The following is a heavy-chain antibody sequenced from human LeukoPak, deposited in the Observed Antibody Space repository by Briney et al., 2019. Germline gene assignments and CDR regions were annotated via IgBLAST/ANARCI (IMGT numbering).Heavy chain of an antibody. CDR2: MNPNSGNT. J-gene: IGHJ6*02. CDR3: AREDSSGWRDDYYGMDV. Sequence: WASVKVSCKASGYTFTSYDINWVRQATGQGLEWMGWMNPNSGNTGYAQKFQGRVTMTRNTSISTAYMELSSLRSEDTAVYYCAREDSSGWRDDYYGMDVWGQGTTVTVSS. D-gene: IGHD6-19*01. CDR1: GYTFTSYD. V-gene: IGHV1-8*01.